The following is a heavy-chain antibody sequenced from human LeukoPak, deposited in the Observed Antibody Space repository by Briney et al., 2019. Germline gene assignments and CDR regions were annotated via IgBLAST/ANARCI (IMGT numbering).Heavy chain of an antibody. D-gene: IGHD5-18*01. V-gene: IGHV5-51*01. CDR1: GYSFTSSW. Sequence: GDSLKISCKGSGYSFTSSWIGWVRQMPGKGLECMGIIYPGDSDTRYSPSFQGQVTISADKSISTAYLQWSSLEASDTAMYYCARLIQLWTIDYWGQGTLVTVSS. CDR2: IYPGDSDT. J-gene: IGHJ4*02. CDR3: ARLIQLWTIDY.